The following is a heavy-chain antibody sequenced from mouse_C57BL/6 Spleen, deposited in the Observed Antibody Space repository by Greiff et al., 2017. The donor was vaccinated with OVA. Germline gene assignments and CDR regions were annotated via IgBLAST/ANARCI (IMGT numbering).Heavy chain of an antibody. V-gene: IGHV1-82*01. D-gene: IGHD1-1*01. Sequence: VQLQESGPELVKPGASVKISCKASGYAFSSSWMNWVKQRPGKGLEWIGRIYPGDGDTNYNGKFKGKAKLTADKSSSTAYMQLSSLTSEDSAVYFWANYYGSSSWFAYWGQGTLVTVSA. CDR1: GYAFSSSW. CDR2: IYPGDGDT. CDR3: ANYYGSSSWFAY. J-gene: IGHJ3*01.